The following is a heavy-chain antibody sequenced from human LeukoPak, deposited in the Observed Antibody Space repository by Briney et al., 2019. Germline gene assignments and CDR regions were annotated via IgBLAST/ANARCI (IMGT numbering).Heavy chain of an antibody. CDR3: ARGGEAYYDSSGYYYSYFDY. J-gene: IGHJ4*02. Sequence: GESLKISCKGSGYSFTSYWIGWVRQMPGKGLEWMGIISPGDSDTRHSPSFQGQVTISADKSISTAYLQWSSLKASDTAMYYCARGGEAYYDSSGYYYSYFDYWGQGTLVTVSS. CDR1: GYSFTSYW. CDR2: ISPGDSDT. D-gene: IGHD3-22*01. V-gene: IGHV5-51*01.